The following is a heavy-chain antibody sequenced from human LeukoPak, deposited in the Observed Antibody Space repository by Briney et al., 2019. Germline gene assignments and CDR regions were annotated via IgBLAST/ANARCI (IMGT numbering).Heavy chain of an antibody. CDR1: GYTFTGYY. CDR3: ARQRYDRNAVNDAFDT. J-gene: IGHJ3*02. V-gene: IGHV1-2*02. Sequence: ASVKVSCKASGYTFTGYYIHWVRQAPGQGLEWMGWINPNSGGTNYAQKFQGRVTMTRDTSISTAYMELSRLRSDDTAVYYCARQRYDRNAVNDAFDTWGQGTMVTVSS. CDR2: INPNSGGT. D-gene: IGHD1-1*01.